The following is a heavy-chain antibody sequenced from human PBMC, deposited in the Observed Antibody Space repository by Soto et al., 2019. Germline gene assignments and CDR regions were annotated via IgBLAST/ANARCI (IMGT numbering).Heavy chain of an antibody. CDR2: IYYSGNT. V-gene: IGHV4-59*01. CDR3: ARNRHFDY. CDR1: GASISNYY. Sequence: LSLTCTVSGASISNYYWSWIRQPPGKGLEWVGYIYYSGNTNYNPSLKSRVTISVDTSKNQFSLKLSSVTAADTAVYYCARNRHFDYWGQGALVTVSS. J-gene: IGHJ4*02.